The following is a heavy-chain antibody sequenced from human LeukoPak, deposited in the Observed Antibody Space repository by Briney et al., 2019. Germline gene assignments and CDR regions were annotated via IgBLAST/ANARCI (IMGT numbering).Heavy chain of an antibody. CDR2: NSGDT. J-gene: IGHJ4*02. CDR1: DDSITDNY. V-gene: IGHV4-4*08. D-gene: IGHD1-14*01. Sequence: SETLSLTCTVSDDSITDNYWSWIRQPPGKALEYLGYNSGDTNVYPSLKSRVTISIDTSKNQFSLRLTSVTAADTAMYYCAREVWGPEYWGQGTLVTVSS. CDR3: AREVWGPEY.